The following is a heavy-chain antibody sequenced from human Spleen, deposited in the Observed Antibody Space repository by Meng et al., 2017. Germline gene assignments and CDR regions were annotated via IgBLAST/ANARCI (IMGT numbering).Heavy chain of an antibody. D-gene: IGHD4-17*01. J-gene: IGHJ4*02. V-gene: IGHV3-9*01. CDR2: ISWNSGSI. CDR3: AKFVPGDYRYFDY. CDR1: GFTFDDYD. Sequence: SLKISCAASGFTFDDYDMHWVRQAPGKGLEWVSGISWNSGSIGYADSVKGRFTISSDNAKNSLYLQMNSLRAEDTALYYCAKFVPGDYRYFDYWGQGTLVTVSS.